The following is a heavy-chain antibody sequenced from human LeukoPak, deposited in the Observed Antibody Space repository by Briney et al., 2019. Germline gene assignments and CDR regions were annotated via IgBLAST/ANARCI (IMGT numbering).Heavy chain of an antibody. CDR1: GFTLSTSW. CDR2: IKQDGSEK. D-gene: IGHD3-3*01. CDR3: AREPVGFWSGYYQYYFDY. Sequence: GGSLRLSCAASGFTLSTSWMTWVRQAPGKGLEWVANIKQDGSEKYYVDSVKGRFTISRDNAKNSLYLQMNSLRAEDTAVYYCAREPVGFWSGYYQYYFDYWGQGTLVTVSS. V-gene: IGHV3-7*01. J-gene: IGHJ4*02.